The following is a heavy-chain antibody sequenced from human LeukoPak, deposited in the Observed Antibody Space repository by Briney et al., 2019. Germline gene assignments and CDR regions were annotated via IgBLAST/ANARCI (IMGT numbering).Heavy chain of an antibody. D-gene: IGHD3-10*01. V-gene: IGHV1-8*01. CDR1: GYTFTSYD. CDR2: MNPNSGNT. CDR3: AIRYGSGEKYYYYYYMDV. J-gene: IGHJ6*03. Sequence: ASVKVSCKASGYTFTSYDINWVRQATGQGLEWMGWMNPNSGNTGYAQKFQGRVTMTRNTSISTAYMELGSLRSEDTAVYYCAIRYGSGEKYYYYYYMDVWGKGTTVTVSS.